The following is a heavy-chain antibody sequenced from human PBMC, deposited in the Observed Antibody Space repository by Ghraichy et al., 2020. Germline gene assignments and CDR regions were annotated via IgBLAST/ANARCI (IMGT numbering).Heavy chain of an antibody. CDR1: GGSISSYY. V-gene: IGHV4-4*09. J-gene: IGHJ4*02. CDR3: ATMNTAMVY. D-gene: IGHD5-18*01. CDR2: IYTSGST. Sequence: SETLSLTCTVSGGSISSYYWSWIRQPPGKGLEWIGYIYTSGSTNYNPSLKSRVTISVDTSKNQFSLKLSSVTAADTAVYYCATMNTAMVYWGQGTLVTVSS.